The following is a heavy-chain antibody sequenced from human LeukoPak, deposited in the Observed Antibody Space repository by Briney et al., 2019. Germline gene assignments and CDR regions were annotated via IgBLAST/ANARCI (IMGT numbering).Heavy chain of an antibody. CDR3: ARDVYNWNPYGMDV. CDR2: IYRGGST. V-gene: IGHV3-66*01. Sequence: GGSLRLSCAASGFTVSSNYMIWVRQAPGKGLEWVSVIYRGGSTYYADSVKGRFNISRDNSTNTLFLQMNSLRAEDTAVYYCARDVYNWNPYGMDVWGQGTTVTVSS. J-gene: IGHJ6*02. D-gene: IGHD1-20*01. CDR1: GFTVSSNY.